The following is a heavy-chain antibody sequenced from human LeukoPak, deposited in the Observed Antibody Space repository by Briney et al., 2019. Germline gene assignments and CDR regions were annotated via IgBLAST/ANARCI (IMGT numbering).Heavy chain of an antibody. J-gene: IGHJ4*02. D-gene: IGHD6-13*01. CDR3: ARHEQQLASDY. CDR2: INHSGST. V-gene: IGHV4-34*01. CDR1: GGSFSGYY. Sequence: SETLSLTCAVYGGSFSGYYWSWIRQPPGKGPEWIGEINHSGSTNYNPSLKSRVTLSVDTSKNQFSLKLSSVTAADTAVYYCARHEQQLASDYWGQGTLVTVSS.